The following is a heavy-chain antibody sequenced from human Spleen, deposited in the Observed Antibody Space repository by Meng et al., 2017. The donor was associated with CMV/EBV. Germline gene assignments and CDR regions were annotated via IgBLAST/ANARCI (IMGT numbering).Heavy chain of an antibody. CDR1: GFAIYNYY. Sequence: GESLKISCATSGFAIYNYYMSWVRQAPGKGLEWVSVIYVCGSTYYADSVKGRFTISRDNSKSTLYLHMNSLRAEDTAEYYCAKGPDTIFGFDFWGQGSLVTVSS. D-gene: IGHD3-3*01. V-gene: IGHV3-53*01. CDR2: IYVCGST. CDR3: AKGPDTIFGFDF. J-gene: IGHJ4*02.